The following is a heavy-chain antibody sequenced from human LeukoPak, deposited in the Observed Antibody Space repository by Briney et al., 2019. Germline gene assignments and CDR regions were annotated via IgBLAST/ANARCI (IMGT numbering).Heavy chain of an antibody. Sequence: ASVKVSCKASGYTFTGYYMHWVRQAPGQGLEWMGWINPNSGGTNYAQKFQGRVTMTRDTSISTAYMELSRLRSDDTAVYYCARVGRSGIENRAFDYWGQGTLVTVSS. CDR2: INPNSGGT. D-gene: IGHD1-26*01. V-gene: IGHV1-2*02. CDR3: ARVGRSGIENRAFDY. J-gene: IGHJ4*02. CDR1: GYTFTGYY.